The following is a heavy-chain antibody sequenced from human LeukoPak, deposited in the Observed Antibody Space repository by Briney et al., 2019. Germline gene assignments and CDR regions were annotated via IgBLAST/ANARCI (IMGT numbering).Heavy chain of an antibody. V-gene: IGHV4-38-2*02. J-gene: IGHJ4*02. CDR1: GYSISSGYY. Sequence: PSQTLSLTCTVSGYSISSGYYWGWIRQPPGKGLEWIGSIYHSGSTYYNPSLKSRVTISVDTSKNQFSLKLSSVTAADTAVYYCARVMGGSGSYGYWGQGTLVTVSS. D-gene: IGHD3-10*01. CDR2: IYHSGST. CDR3: ARVMGGSGSYGY.